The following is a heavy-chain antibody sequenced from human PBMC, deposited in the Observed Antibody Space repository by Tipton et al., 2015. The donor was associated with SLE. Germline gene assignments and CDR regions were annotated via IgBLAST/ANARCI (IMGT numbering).Heavy chain of an antibody. Sequence: GSLRLSCAASGFSFADYWMSWVRQSPGKGLEWVASVKQDESEKYYVDSVKGRFTISRDNAKNSLHLQMSRLRVEDTAVYYCAGRMPGFGFGPFDYWGQGALVSVSA. CDR1: GFSFADYW. J-gene: IGHJ4*02. CDR3: AGRMPGFGFGPFDY. D-gene: IGHD3/OR15-3a*01. V-gene: IGHV3-7*01. CDR2: VKQDESEK.